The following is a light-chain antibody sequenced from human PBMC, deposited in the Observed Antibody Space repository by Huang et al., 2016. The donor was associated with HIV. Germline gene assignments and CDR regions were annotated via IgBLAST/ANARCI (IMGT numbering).Light chain of an antibody. CDR3: QQYNNWPPWT. V-gene: IGKV3-15*01. J-gene: IGKJ1*01. Sequence: EVVMTQSPATLSVSPGEGATLPCRASQSVSSNLAWYQQKPGQAPRLLIYDASTGATRIPARFSGMGSGTQFTLAISGLQSEDFAVYYRQQYNNWPPWTFGQGTKVEIK. CDR1: QSVSSN. CDR2: DAS.